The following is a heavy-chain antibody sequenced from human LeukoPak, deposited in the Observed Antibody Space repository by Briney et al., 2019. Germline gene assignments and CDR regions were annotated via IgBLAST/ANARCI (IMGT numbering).Heavy chain of an antibody. CDR1: GGSISSYY. CDR2: IYYSGST. D-gene: IGHD5-18*01. J-gene: IGHJ4*02. CDR3: ARQVGGYTYLYFDY. V-gene: IGHV4-59*08. Sequence: SETLSLTCTVSGGSISSYYWSWIRQPPGKGLEWIGYIYYSGSTKYNPSLKSRVTISVDTSKNQFSLRLSSVTAADTAVYYCARQVGGYTYLYFDYWGQGTLVTVSS.